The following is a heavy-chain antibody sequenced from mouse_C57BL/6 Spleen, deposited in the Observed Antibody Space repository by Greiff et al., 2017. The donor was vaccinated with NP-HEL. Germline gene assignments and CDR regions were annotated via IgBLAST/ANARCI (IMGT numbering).Heavy chain of an antibody. V-gene: IGHV7-3*01. D-gene: IGHD4-1*01. CDR1: GFTFTDYY. CDR2: IRNKANGYTT. Sequence: EVMLVESGGGLVQPGGSLRLSCAASGFTFTDYYMSWVRQPPGKALEWLGFIRNKANGYTTEYSAPVNGRFTISIDNSQSILYLQMNALRAEDSATYYCARYKPAPHLTLDYWGQGTTLTVSS. CDR3: ARYKPAPHLTLDY. J-gene: IGHJ2*01.